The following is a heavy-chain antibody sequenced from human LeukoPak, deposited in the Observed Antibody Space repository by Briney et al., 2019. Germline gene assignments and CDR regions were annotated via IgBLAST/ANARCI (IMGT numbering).Heavy chain of an antibody. Sequence: PSETLSLTCTVSSGSISSYYCSWIPQPPGKGLEWIGYIYYSGSTDYNPSLKSGVTIYIDTSSHQFSLKLSSVTAADTAVYYCASSDTALYYFDYWGQGTLVTVSS. J-gene: IGHJ4*02. CDR2: IYYSGST. V-gene: IGHV4-59*01. D-gene: IGHD5-18*01. CDR3: ASSDTALYYFDY. CDR1: SGSISSYY.